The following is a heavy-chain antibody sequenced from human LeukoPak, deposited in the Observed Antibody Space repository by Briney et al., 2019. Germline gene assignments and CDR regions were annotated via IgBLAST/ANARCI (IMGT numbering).Heavy chain of an antibody. CDR1: GGSFSGYY. V-gene: IGHV4-34*01. Sequence: PSETLSLTCAVYGGSFSGYYWSWIRQPPGKGLEWIGSIYYSGSTYYNPSLKSRVTISVDTSKNQFSLKLSFVTAADTAVYYCARLEMTTFYYFDYWGQGTLVTVSS. D-gene: IGHD3-16*01. CDR2: IYYSGST. J-gene: IGHJ4*02. CDR3: ARLEMTTFYYFDY.